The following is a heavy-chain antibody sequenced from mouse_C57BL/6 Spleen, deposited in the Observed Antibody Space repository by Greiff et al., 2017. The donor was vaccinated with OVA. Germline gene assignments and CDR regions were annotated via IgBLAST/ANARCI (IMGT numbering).Heavy chain of an antibody. CDR3: ARDGYYVDYFDY. V-gene: IGHV1-55*01. CDR2: IYPGSGST. CDR1: GYTFTSYW. Sequence: VQLQQPGAELVTPGASVKMSCKASGYTFTSYWITWVKQRPGQGLEWIGDIYPGSGSTNYNEKFKSKATLTVDTSSSTAYMQLSSLTSEDSAVYYGARDGYYVDYFDYWGQGTTLTVSS. J-gene: IGHJ2*01. D-gene: IGHD2-3*01.